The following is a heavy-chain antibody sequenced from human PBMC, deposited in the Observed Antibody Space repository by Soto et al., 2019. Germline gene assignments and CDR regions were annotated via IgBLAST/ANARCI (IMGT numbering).Heavy chain of an antibody. V-gene: IGHV4-31*03. J-gene: IGHJ4*02. CDR2: IYYSGSN. D-gene: IGHD6-13*01. Sequence: PSETLSLTCTVSGGSISSGGYYWSWIRPHPGKGLEWIGYIYYSGSNYYNPSRKSRVTISVDTSKNQFSLKLSSVTAADTAVYYCARPAASRWAIDYWGQGTLVTVSS. CDR1: GGSISSGGYY. CDR3: ARPAASRWAIDY.